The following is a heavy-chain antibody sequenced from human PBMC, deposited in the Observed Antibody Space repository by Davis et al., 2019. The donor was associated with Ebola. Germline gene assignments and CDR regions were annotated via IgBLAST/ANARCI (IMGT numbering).Heavy chain of an antibody. Sequence: GESLKISCAASGFTFDDYAMAWVRQPPGKGLEWVSGINWNGGSSGYTDSVKGRFTISRDNAKNSVYLQMNSLRAEDTAVYYCARDGEYSSSGRYYYGMDVWGQGTTVTVSS. V-gene: IGHV3-20*04. D-gene: IGHD6-6*01. CDR3: ARDGEYSSSGRYYYGMDV. J-gene: IGHJ6*02. CDR1: GFTFDDYA. CDR2: INWNGGSS.